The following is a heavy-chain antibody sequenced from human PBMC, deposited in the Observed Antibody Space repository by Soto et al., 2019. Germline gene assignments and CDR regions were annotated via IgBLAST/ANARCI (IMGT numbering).Heavy chain of an antibody. Sequence: ASETLSLTCTVSGGSISSSSYYWGWIRQPPGKGLEWIGSIYYSGSTYYNPSLKSRVTISVDTSKNQFSLKLSSVTAADTAVYYCARPGGSGSLDHDAFDIWGQGTMVTVSS. CDR2: IYYSGST. J-gene: IGHJ3*02. V-gene: IGHV4-39*01. CDR1: GGSISSSSYY. CDR3: ARPGGSGSLDHDAFDI. D-gene: IGHD1-26*01.